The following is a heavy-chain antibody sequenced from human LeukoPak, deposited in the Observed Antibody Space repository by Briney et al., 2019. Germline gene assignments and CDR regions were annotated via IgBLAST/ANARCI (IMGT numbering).Heavy chain of an antibody. Sequence: GGSLRLSCAASGFTFRSYAMTWVRQAPGKGLEWVSTISGSGGSTYYAGSVKGRFTISRDNSKNTLYLQMNSLRAEDTAIYYCAKDGVGTSFDYWGQGTLVTVSS. CDR3: AKDGVGTSFDY. V-gene: IGHV3-23*01. D-gene: IGHD3-3*01. CDR2: ISGSGGST. CDR1: GFTFRSYA. J-gene: IGHJ4*02.